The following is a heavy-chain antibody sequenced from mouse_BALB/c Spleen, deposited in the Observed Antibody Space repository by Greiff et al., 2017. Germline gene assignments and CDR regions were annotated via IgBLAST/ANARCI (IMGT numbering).Heavy chain of an antibody. CDR1: GFNIKDTY. V-gene: IGHV14-3*02. Sequence: EVQLQQSGAELVKPGASVKLSCTASGFNIKDTYMHWVQQRPEQGLEWIGRIDPASGNTKYDPKFQGKATIPADTSSNTAYLQLSRLTSEDTAVYYCARYGTAVAYWGQGTLVTVSA. CDR2: IDPASGNT. J-gene: IGHJ3*01. D-gene: IGHD1-1*01. CDR3: ARYGTAVAY.